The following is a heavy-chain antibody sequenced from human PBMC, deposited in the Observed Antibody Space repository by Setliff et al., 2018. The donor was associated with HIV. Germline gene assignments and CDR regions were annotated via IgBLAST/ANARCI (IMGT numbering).Heavy chain of an antibody. Sequence: ASVKVSCKASGGSFSNHAISWVRQAPGQGLEWMGGIIPVFGTANYAQKFLGRVTITADEYTTTAYMELSSLRSEDTAWYYCARGANFPYSSSSDYWGRGTLVTVSS. V-gene: IGHV1-69*13. CDR2: IIPVFGTA. J-gene: IGHJ4*02. D-gene: IGHD6-6*01. CDR1: GGSFSNHA. CDR3: ARGANFPYSSSSDY.